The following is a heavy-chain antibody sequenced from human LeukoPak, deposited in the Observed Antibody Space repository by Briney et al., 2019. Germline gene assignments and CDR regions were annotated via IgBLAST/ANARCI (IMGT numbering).Heavy chain of an antibody. CDR3: ARGGLDHAYDI. J-gene: IGHJ3*02. CDR1: GFTFTNYW. V-gene: IGHV3-74*01. CDR2: VNSDGGGT. D-gene: IGHD6-19*01. Sequence: GGSLRLSCAASGFTFTNYWMHWVRQAPGKGLMWVSRVNSDGGGTIYADSVKGRFTVSRDNTKNSVYLQMSSLRADDTGVYFCARGGLDHAYDIWGQGTVVTVSS.